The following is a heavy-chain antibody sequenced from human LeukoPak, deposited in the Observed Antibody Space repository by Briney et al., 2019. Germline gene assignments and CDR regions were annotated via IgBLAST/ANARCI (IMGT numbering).Heavy chain of an antibody. V-gene: IGHV3-66*02. J-gene: IGHJ6*03. CDR2: IYTGDAT. Sequence: PGGSLRLSCAASGFTVSSNYMSWVRQAPGKGLEWVPVIYTGDATNYADSVKGRFTISRDNSKNTLYLQMNSLRAEDTAVYYCAKDATRLMYYYMDVWGKGTTVTVSS. CDR3: AKDATRLMYYYMDV. D-gene: IGHD3-16*01. CDR1: GFTVSSNY.